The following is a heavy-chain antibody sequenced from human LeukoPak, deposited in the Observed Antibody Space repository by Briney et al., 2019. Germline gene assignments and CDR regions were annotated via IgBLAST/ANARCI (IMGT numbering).Heavy chain of an antibody. D-gene: IGHD2-2*01. J-gene: IGHJ3*02. CDR2: IYTSGST. CDR3: ARYCSSTSCPRDAFDI. CDR1: GGSISSYY. V-gene: IGHV4-4*07. Sequence: SETLSLTCTVSGGSISSYYWSWIRQPAGKGLEWIGRIYTSGSTNYNPSLKSRVTMSVDTSKNQFSLKLSSVTAADTAVYYCARYCSSTSCPRDAFDIWGQGTMVTVSS.